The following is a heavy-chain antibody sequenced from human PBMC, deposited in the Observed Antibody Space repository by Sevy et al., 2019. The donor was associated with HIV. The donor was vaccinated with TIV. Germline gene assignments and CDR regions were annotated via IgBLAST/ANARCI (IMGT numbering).Heavy chain of an antibody. CDR1: GYTFTSYA. CDR2: INAGNGNT. D-gene: IGHD3-10*01. J-gene: IGHJ6*02. CDR3: ARELYYYGSGSGFYYYYYGMDV. V-gene: IGHV1-3*01. Sequence: ASVKVSCKASGYTFTSYAMHWVRQAPGQRLEWMGWINAGNGNTKYSQKFQGRVTITRDTSATTAYMELSSLRSEDTAVDYCARELYYYGSGSGFYYYYYGMDVWGQGTTVTVSS.